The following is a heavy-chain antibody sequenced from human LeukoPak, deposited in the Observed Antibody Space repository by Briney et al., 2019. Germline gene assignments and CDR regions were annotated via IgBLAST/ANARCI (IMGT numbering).Heavy chain of an antibody. D-gene: IGHD6-13*01. V-gene: IGHV4-34*01. CDR3: ARWLHNTGYSSSWYGELDP. CDR2: INHSGNT. CDR1: GGSFSGYY. Sequence: PSETLSLTCAVYGGSFSGYYWTWIRQPPGRGLEWIGEINHSGNTNYIPSLKRRLTISADTSKNHFSLKLSSVTAADTAVYYCARWLHNTGYSSSWYGELDPWGQGTLVTVSS. J-gene: IGHJ5*02.